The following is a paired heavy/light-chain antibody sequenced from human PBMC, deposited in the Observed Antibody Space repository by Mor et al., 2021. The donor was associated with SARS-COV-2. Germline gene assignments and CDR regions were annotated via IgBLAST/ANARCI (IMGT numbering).Heavy chain of an antibody. CDR2: IIGNGIDT. V-gene: IGHV3-64*01. CDR1: GFTFSTYV. D-gene: IGHD3-22*01. Sequence: EVQLVESGGGLVQPGGSLRLSCAASGFTFSTYVMYWVRQAPGKGLEYVSAIIGNGIDTFYANSVKGRFTISRDNSKNMLYLQMGSLRAEDMAVYYCARGKYDNTFYYHDYWGQGTLVTVAS. CDR3: ARGKYDNTFYYHDY. J-gene: IGHJ4*02.
Light chain of an antibody. Sequence: DIQMIQSPSTLSASVGDRVTITCRASQSISEYLAWYQQKPGKAPNVLIYRASSLESGVPSRFSGSGSGTEFTLTISSLQPDDSATYYCQEYNTFSRTFGQGTKVEIK. J-gene: IGKJ1*01. CDR2: RAS. CDR3: QEYNTFSRT. V-gene: IGKV1-5*03. CDR1: QSISEY.